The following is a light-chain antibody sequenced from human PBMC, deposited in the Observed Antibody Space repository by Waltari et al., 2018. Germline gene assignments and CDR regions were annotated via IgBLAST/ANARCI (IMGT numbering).Light chain of an antibody. Sequence: QSALTQPASVSGSPGQSITISCTGTRSDVGGYNYVPWYQQHPGKAPNLTFNDVSNRPSGVSNRFSGSKSGNTASLTISGLQAEDEADYYCSSYTSSSTLAYVFGTGTKVTVL. V-gene: IGLV2-14*03. CDR3: SSYTSSSTLAYV. J-gene: IGLJ1*01. CDR2: DVS. CDR1: RSDVGGYNY.